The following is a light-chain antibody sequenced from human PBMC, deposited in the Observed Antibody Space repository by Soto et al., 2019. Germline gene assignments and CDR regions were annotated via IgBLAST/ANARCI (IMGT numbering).Light chain of an antibody. CDR1: QSISNH. CDR2: AAS. V-gene: IGKV1-39*01. J-gene: IGKJ1*01. CDR3: QQSYSSPPT. Sequence: DIQMTQSPSSLSASVEDSVIITCRASQSISNHFNWYQQKPGKDPELLIFAASSLQSGVPSRFSRSRSGPDFTLTISSLHPEEFATYYCQQSYSSPPTFGQCTKVDIK.